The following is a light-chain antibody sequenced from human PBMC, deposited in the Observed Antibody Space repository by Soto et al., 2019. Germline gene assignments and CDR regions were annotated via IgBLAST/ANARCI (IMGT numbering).Light chain of an antibody. J-gene: IGKJ1*01. CDR2: GAS. CDR3: QQYGSSPST. V-gene: IGKV3-20*01. CDR1: HSDSSSY. Sequence: ESVLRQSPVTMYSSPGEGATLSCSVIHSDSSSYLAWYQQKPGQAPRLLIYGASSRATGIPDRFSGSGSGTDVTLTISRLEPEDFAVYYCQQYGSSPSTFGQGTRVDI.